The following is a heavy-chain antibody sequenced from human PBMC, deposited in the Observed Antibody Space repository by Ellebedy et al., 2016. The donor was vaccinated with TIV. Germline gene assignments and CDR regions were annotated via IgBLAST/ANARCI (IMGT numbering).Heavy chain of an antibody. D-gene: IGHD3-22*01. CDR2: ISWNSGSV. J-gene: IGHJ2*01. CDR3: VKDKSVSGFSFWFFDL. Sequence: GGSLRLXXAAFGFNFDDYAMHWVRQAPGKDLEWVSGISWNSGSVNYADSVKGRFTISRDNVNDSLHLQMNSLRPEDTAFYYCVKDKSVSGFSFWFFDLWGRGTLVTVSS. V-gene: IGHV3-9*01. CDR1: GFNFDDYA.